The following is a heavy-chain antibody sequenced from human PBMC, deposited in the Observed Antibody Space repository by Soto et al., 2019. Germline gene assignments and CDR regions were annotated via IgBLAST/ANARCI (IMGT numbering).Heavy chain of an antibody. Sequence: PSETLSLTCTFSGGSISSGDYYWSWIRQPPGKGLEWIGYIYYSGSTYYNPTLKSRVTISVDTPKNQFSLKLSSVTAADTAVYYCAKNWNWGSLVHWGQGTLVTVSS. J-gene: IGHJ4*02. CDR2: IYYSGST. V-gene: IGHV4-30-4*01. CDR3: AKNWNWGSLVH. D-gene: IGHD7-27*01. CDR1: GGSISSGDYY.